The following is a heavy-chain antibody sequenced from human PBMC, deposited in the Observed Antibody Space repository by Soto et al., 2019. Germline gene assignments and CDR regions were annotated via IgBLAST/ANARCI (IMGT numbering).Heavy chain of an antibody. Sequence: GGSLRLSCVASGFTFSNYAMNWVRQAPGKGLEWVAVISYDGSNKYYANSVKGRITISRDNSRNTLYLQMNNLRAEDTAMYYCARDLGNNYGSFAYWGQGTLVTVSS. V-gene: IGHV3-30-3*01. D-gene: IGHD4-17*01. CDR3: ARDLGNNYGSFAY. CDR2: ISYDGSNK. CDR1: GFTFSNYA. J-gene: IGHJ4*02.